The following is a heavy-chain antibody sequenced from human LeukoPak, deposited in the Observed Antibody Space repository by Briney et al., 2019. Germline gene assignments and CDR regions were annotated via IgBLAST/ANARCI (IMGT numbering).Heavy chain of an antibody. D-gene: IGHD5-12*01. V-gene: IGHV3-23*01. Sequence: PGGSLRLSCAASGSTFSSYSMNWVRQAPGKGLEWVSAISGSGGSTYYADSVKGRFTISRDNSKNTLYLQMNSLRAEDTAVYYCAKDRGVDPWIHAEYFQHWGQGTLVTVSS. CDR2: ISGSGGST. CDR3: AKDRGVDPWIHAEYFQH. J-gene: IGHJ1*01. CDR1: GSTFSSYS.